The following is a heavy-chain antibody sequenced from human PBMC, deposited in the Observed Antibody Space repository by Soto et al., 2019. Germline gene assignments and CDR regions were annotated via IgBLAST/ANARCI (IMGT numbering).Heavy chain of an antibody. CDR1: GFTFRDYY. CDR3: ARGRLRYYYYGMDV. J-gene: IGHJ6*02. D-gene: IGHD4-17*01. CDR2: ISSSGSTI. Sequence: PGGSLRLSCAASGFTFRDYYMSWIRQAPGKGLEWVSYISSSGSTIYYADSVKGRFTISRDNAKNSLYLQMNSLRAEDTAVYYCARGRLRYYYYGMDVWGQGTTVTVSS. V-gene: IGHV3-11*01.